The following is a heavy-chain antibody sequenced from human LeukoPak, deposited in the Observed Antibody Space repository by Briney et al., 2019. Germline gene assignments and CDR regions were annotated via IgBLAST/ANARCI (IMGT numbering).Heavy chain of an antibody. Sequence: PGGSLRLSCAASGFTFSSYSMNWVRQAPGKGLEWVSSISSSSSYIYYADSVKGRFTISRDNAENSLYLQMNSLRAEDTAVYYCARGNGYFDWLPFDYWGQGTLVTVSS. J-gene: IGHJ4*02. D-gene: IGHD3-9*01. CDR2: ISSSSSYI. CDR3: ARGNGYFDWLPFDY. CDR1: GFTFSSYS. V-gene: IGHV3-21*01.